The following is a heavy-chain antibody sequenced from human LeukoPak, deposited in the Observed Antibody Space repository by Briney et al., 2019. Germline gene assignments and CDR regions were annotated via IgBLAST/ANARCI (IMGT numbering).Heavy chain of an antibody. D-gene: IGHD1-26*01. CDR3: ARGSGNYYYGMDV. V-gene: IGHV3-30*03. J-gene: IGHJ6*02. CDR2: ISYDGSDK. CDR1: GFTFSGYG. Sequence: GGSLRLSCAASGFTFSGYGMHWVRQAPGKGLEWVAVISYDGSDKYYADSVKGRFTISRDNSKNTLYLQMNSLRAEDTAVYYCARGSGNYYYGMDVWGQGTTVTVSS.